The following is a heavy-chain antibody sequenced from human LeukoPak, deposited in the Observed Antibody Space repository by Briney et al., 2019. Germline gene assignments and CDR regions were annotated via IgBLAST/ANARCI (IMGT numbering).Heavy chain of an antibody. Sequence: ASVKVSCKASGYTFTTFYIHWVRQAPGQGLEWLGWISPNTGGTNYAPKFQGRVTMTRDTSISTVYMELSRLTSDDTALYYCARDKGYCSGGSCYSDGLDLWGQGTMFSVSS. CDR3: ARDKGYCSGGSCYSDGLDL. D-gene: IGHD2-15*01. CDR1: GYTFTTFY. CDR2: ISPNTGGT. J-gene: IGHJ3*01. V-gene: IGHV1-2*02.